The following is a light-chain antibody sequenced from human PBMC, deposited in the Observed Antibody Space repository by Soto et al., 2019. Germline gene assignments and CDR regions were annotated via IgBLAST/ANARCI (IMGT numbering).Light chain of an antibody. J-gene: IGLJ3*02. CDR2: EVS. V-gene: IGLV2-8*01. Sequence: QSALTQPPSASGSPGQSVTIYCTGTSSDVGGYNYVSWYQQHPGKAPKLMIYEVSKRPSGVPDRFSGSKSGNTASLTVSGLQAEYEADYYCSSYAGSNLWVFGGGTKVTVL. CDR1: SSDVGGYNY. CDR3: SSYAGSNLWV.